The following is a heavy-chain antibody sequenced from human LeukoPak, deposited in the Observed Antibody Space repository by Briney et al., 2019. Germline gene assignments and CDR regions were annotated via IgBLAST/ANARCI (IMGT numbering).Heavy chain of an antibody. Sequence: GASVKVSCKASGGTFSTYGMSWVRQAPGQGPEWMGEIIPLSGTANYAQKFRDRVTITTDESTTIVYMDLSSLRSEDTAVYYCARGVYDYVWGTYRPRTFDIWGQGTMVTVSS. CDR1: GGTFSTYG. V-gene: IGHV1-69*05. J-gene: IGHJ3*02. CDR3: ARGVYDYVWGTYRPRTFDI. CDR2: IIPLSGTA. D-gene: IGHD3-16*02.